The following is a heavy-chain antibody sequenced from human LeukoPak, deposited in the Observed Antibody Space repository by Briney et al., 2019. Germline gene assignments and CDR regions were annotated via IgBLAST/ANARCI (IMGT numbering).Heavy chain of an antibody. V-gene: IGHV3-23*01. CDR3: ARDDALGDNALDI. CDR2: ISGRGSST. Sequence: PGGSLRLSCAASGFTFSSYAMSWVRQAPGKGLEWVSTISGRGSSTYYADSVKGRFTISRDTSKNTLFLQMNSLRAEDTAVYYCARDDALGDNALDIWGQGTMVTVSS. CDR1: GFTFSSYA. D-gene: IGHD3-16*01. J-gene: IGHJ3*02.